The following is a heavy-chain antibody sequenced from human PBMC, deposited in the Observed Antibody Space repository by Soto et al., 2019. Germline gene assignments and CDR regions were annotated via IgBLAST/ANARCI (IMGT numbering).Heavy chain of an antibody. D-gene: IGHD5-18*01. CDR1: GFTFRTYW. Sequence: EVQLVESGGGLVQPGGSLRLSCGASGFTFRTYWLSWVRQVPGKGLEWVANINQDGSEKNYVDSVKGRFTISRDNAKNSLYLQMSSLRAEDTAIYYCARDGSTSWYSYDYHGMDVWGQWTTVTVSS. J-gene: IGHJ6*02. CDR2: INQDGSEK. CDR3: ARDGSTSWYSYDYHGMDV. V-gene: IGHV3-7*05.